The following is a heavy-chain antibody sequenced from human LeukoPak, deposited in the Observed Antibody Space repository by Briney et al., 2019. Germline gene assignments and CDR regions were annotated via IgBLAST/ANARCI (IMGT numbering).Heavy chain of an antibody. CDR2: ISGSGGST. V-gene: IGHV3-23*01. CDR1: GFTFSSYA. Sequence: GGSLRLSCAASGFTFSSYAMSWVRQAPGKGLEWVSGISGSGGSTYYADSVKGRFTISRDNSKNTLYLQMNSLRAEDSAVYYCAKFPSYQYYYYMNVWGKGTTVTVSS. J-gene: IGHJ6*03. CDR3: AKFPSYQYYYYMNV.